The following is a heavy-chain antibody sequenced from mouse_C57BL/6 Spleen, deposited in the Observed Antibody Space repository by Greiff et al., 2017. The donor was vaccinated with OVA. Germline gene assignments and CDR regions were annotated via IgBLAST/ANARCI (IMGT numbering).Heavy chain of an antibody. CDR2: ISSGGSYT. CDR3: ARHLYYGYDWYFDV. D-gene: IGHD2-2*01. J-gene: IGHJ1*03. Sequence: EVQVVESGGDLVKPGGSLKLSCAASGFTFSSYGMSWVRQTPDKRLEWVATISSGGSYTYYPDSVKGRFTISRDNAKNTLYLQMSSLKSEDTAMYYCARHLYYGYDWYFDVWGTGTTVTVSS. CDR1: GFTFSSYG. V-gene: IGHV5-6*01.